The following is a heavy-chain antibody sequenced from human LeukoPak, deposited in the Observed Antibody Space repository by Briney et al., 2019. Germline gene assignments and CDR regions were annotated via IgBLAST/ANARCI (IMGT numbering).Heavy chain of an antibody. CDR2: INHSGST. CDR3: ARGEKVVVSYWYFHL. D-gene: IGHD2-15*01. Sequence: PSETLSLTCAVYGGSLSGYYWSWIRQPPGKGLEWIGEINHSGSTNYNPSLKSRVTISVDTSKNQFSLKLSSVTAADTAVYYCARGEKVVVSYWYFHLWGRGTLVTVSS. J-gene: IGHJ2*01. CDR1: GGSLSGYY. V-gene: IGHV4-34*01.